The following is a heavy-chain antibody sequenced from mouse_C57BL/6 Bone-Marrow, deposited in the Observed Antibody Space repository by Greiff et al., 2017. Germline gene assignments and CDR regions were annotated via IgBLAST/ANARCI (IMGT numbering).Heavy chain of an antibody. CDR2: IDPENGDT. V-gene: IGHV14-4*01. CDR3: MVYDGPYSFDY. Sequence: VHVKQSGAELVRPGASVKLSCTASGFNIKDDYMHWVKQRPEQGLEWIGWIDPENGDTEYASKFQGKATITADTSSNTAYLQLSSLTSEDTAVYYCMVYDGPYSFDYRGQGTTPTVSS. D-gene: IGHD2-3*01. CDR1: GFNIKDDY. J-gene: IGHJ2*01.